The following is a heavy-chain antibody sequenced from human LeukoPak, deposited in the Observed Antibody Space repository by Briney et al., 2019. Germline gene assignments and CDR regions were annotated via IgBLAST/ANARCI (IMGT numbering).Heavy chain of an antibody. J-gene: IGHJ4*02. CDR3: AREAAVAGTVFDY. D-gene: IGHD6-19*01. CDR2: ISSSGSTI. Sequence: PGGSLRLSCAASGFTFSDYYMSWIRQAPGKGREGVSYISSSGSTIYYADSVKGRFTISRDNAKNSLYLQMNSLRAEDTAVYYCAREAAVAGTVFDYWGQGTLVTVSS. V-gene: IGHV3-11*01. CDR1: GFTFSDYY.